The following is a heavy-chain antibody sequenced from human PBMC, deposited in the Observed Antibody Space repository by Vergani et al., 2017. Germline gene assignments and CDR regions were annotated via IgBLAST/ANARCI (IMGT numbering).Heavy chain of an antibody. CDR3: ARGIPVVVPAALKLYYYYGMDV. CDR2: IYYSGST. J-gene: IGHJ6*02. CDR1: GGSVSSGSYY. D-gene: IGHD2-2*01. V-gene: IGHV4-61*01. Sequence: QVQLQESGPGLVKPSETLSLTCTVSGGSVSSGSYYWSWIRQPPGKGLEWIGYIYYSGSTNYNPSLKSRVTISVDTSKNQFSLKLSSVTAADTAVYYCARGIPVVVPAALKLYYYYGMDVWGQGTTVTVSS.